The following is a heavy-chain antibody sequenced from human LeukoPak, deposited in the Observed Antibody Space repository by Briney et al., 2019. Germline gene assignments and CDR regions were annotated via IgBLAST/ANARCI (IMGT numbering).Heavy chain of an antibody. V-gene: IGHV4-39*01. J-gene: IGHJ4*02. D-gene: IGHD4-17*01. CDR1: GGSISSSSYY. CDR2: IYYSGST. Sequence: PSETLSLTCTVSGGSISSSSYYWGWIRQPPGKGLEWIGSIYYSGSTYYNPSLKSRVTISVDTSKNQYSLKLSSVPAADTAVYDCASRSYGDTFGYWGQGTLVTVSS. CDR3: ASRSYGDTFGY.